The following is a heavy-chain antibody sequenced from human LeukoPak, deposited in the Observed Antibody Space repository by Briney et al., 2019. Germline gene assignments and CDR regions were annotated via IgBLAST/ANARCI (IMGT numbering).Heavy chain of an antibody. CDR1: GLTFNTYA. Sequence: GGSLRPSCAASGLTFNTYAMHWVRQAPGKGLEWVAVISYDGSKKFYADSVKGRFTISRDKLNDMLYLQMSSLRDDDTGVYYCTRSGRGAFFKAYFDYWGQGTLVTVSS. D-gene: IGHD2/OR15-2a*01. V-gene: IGHV3-30*04. CDR3: TRSGRGAFFKAYFDY. CDR2: ISYDGSKK. J-gene: IGHJ4*02.